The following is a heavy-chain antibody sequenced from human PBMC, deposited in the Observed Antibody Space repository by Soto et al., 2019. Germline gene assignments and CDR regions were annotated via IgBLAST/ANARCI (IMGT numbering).Heavy chain of an antibody. CDR3: ARDSGYESKFDY. CDR2: IYYSGST. J-gene: IGHJ4*02. CDR1: GGYISSYY. Sequence: ASETLSLTCTVSGGYISSYYWSWIRQPPGKGLEWIGYIYYSGSTNYNPSLKSRVTISVDTSKNQFSLKLSSVTAADTAVYYCARDSGYESKFDYWGQGTLVTVSS. V-gene: IGHV4-59*01. D-gene: IGHD5-12*01.